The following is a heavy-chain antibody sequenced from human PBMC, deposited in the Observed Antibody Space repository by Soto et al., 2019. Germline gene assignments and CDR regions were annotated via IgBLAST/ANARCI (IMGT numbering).Heavy chain of an antibody. CDR3: ARDSNQWLGLLDFDY. V-gene: IGHV4-39*02. CDR1: GGSISSSSYY. D-gene: IGHD6-19*01. Sequence: PSETLSLTCTVSGGSISSSSYYWGWIRQPPGKGLEWIGSIYYSGSTYYNPSLKSRVTISVDTSKNQFSLKLSSVTAADTAVYYCARDSNQWLGLLDFDYWGQGTLVTVSS. CDR2: IYYSGST. J-gene: IGHJ4*02.